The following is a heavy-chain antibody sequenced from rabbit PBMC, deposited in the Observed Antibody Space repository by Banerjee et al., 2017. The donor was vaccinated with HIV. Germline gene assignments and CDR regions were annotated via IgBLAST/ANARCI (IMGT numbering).Heavy chain of an antibody. CDR1: GFSFSKSYY. CDR3: ARADYGGGGYEL. Sequence: EQLEESGGDLVKPEGSLTLTCTASGFSFSKSYYMCWVRQAPGKGLEWIACIYTGSSGSAYYANWAKGRFTISKTSSTTVTLQMTNLTVADTATYFCARADYGGGGYELWGPGTLVTVS. CDR2: IYTGSSGSA. V-gene: IGHV1S45*01. D-gene: IGHD8-1*01. J-gene: IGHJ4*01.